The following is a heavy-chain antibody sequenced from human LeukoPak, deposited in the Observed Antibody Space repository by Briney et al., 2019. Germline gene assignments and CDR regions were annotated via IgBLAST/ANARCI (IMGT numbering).Heavy chain of an antibody. D-gene: IGHD3-22*01. CDR1: GDSISSTNYY. CDR3: ARSSEGRYYYDSSGFSYYYYYMDV. CDR2: IYYSGST. J-gene: IGHJ6*03. Sequence: ASETLSLTCTVSGDSISSTNYYWGWIRQPPGKGLEWIGSIYYSGSTFNNPSLKSRVTISVDTSKNQFSLKVSSVTAADTAVYYCARSSEGRYYYDSSGFSYYYYYMDVWGKGTTVTISS. V-gene: IGHV4-39*07.